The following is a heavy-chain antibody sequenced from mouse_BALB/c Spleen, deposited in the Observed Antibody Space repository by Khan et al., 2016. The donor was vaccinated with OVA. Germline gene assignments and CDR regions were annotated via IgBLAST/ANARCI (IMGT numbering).Heavy chain of an antibody. D-gene: IGHD2-10*02. J-gene: IGHJ3*01. CDR1: GYTFSSYY. CDR2: INPTNGGT. V-gene: IGHV1S81*02. Sequence: QVQLQQSGAELVKPGASVKLSCKASGYTFSSYYMYWVKQRPGQGLEWIGGINPTNGGTNFNEKFKTKATLTEDKSSSTAYMQLSSLTSEDSAVYYCTRSGYANPFAYWGQGTLVTVSA. CDR3: TRSGYANPFAY.